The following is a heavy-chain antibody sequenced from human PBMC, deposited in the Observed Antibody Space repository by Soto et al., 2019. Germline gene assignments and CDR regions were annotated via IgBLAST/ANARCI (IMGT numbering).Heavy chain of an antibody. Sequence: QVQLQESGPGLVKPSQTLSLTCTVSGGSISSGDYFWSWIRQSPGKVLEWIGYISSIGRTYHNPSLKRRVAVSRDTSKNQFSLKLSSVTTTDTAVYYCGRGLVLRPYDYHGMDVWGQGTTVTVSS. CDR1: GGSISSGDYF. CDR3: GRGLVLRPYDYHGMDV. V-gene: IGHV4-30-4*01. J-gene: IGHJ6*02. CDR2: ISSIGRT. D-gene: IGHD3-9*01.